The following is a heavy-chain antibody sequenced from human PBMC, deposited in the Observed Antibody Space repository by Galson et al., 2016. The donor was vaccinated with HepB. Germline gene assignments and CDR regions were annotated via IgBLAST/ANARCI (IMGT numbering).Heavy chain of an antibody. V-gene: IGHV2-5*02. Sequence: PALVKPTQTLTLTCTFSGFSFTTEGVAVGWVRQTPGKALEWLALMFWDDDKRYKPYLQKRLTITKDTSKNQVVLTLANVDPEDTATYYCVHSGYSVYQDWFDPWGQGILVTVSS. J-gene: IGHJ5*02. CDR2: MFWDDDK. CDR3: VHSGYSVYQDWFDP. CDR1: GFSFTTEGVA. D-gene: IGHD5/OR15-5a*01.